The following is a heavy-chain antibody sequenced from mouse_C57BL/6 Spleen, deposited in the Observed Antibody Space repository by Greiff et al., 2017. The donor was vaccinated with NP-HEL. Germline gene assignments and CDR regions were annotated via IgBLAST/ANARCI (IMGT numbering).Heavy chain of an antibody. D-gene: IGHD2-5*01. CDR1: GYTFTSYW. Sequence: VQLQQSGAELVMPGASVKLSCKASGYTFTSYWMHWVKQRPGQGLEWIGEIDPSDSYTNYNQKFKGKSTLTVDKSSSTAYMQLSSLTSEDSAVYYCASHYSKTPYAMDYWGQGTSVTVSS. V-gene: IGHV1-69*01. J-gene: IGHJ4*01. CDR2: IDPSDSYT. CDR3: ASHYSKTPYAMDY.